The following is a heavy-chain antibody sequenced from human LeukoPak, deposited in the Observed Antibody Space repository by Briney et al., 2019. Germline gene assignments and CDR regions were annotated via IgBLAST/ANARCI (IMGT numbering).Heavy chain of an antibody. J-gene: IGHJ3*02. CDR2: IYYSGST. Sequence: SETLSLTCTVSGGSISGYYWSWIRQPPGKGLEWIGYIYYSGSTNYNPSLKSRVTISVDTSKNQFSLKLSSVTAADTAVYYCARDLVGADAFDIWGQGTMVTVSS. V-gene: IGHV4-59*01. D-gene: IGHD1-26*01. CDR3: ARDLVGADAFDI. CDR1: GGSISGYY.